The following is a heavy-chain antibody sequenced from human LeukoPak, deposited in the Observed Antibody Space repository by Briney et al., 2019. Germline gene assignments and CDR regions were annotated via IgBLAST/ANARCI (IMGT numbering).Heavy chain of an antibody. D-gene: IGHD1-26*01. J-gene: IGHJ4*02. Sequence: GGSLRLSCAASGFTFSSYGMHWVRQAPGKGLEWVAVISYDGSNKYYAGSVKGRFTISRDNSKNTLYLQMNSLRAEDTAVYYCARVTSNSGSYPDYWGQGTLVTVSS. CDR3: ARVTSNSGSYPDY. CDR1: GFTFSSYG. V-gene: IGHV3-30*03. CDR2: ISYDGSNK.